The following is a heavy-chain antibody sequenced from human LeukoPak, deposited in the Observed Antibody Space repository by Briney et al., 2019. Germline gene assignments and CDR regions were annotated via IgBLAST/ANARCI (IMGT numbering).Heavy chain of an antibody. Sequence: SETLSLTCAVYGGSFSGYYWSWIRQPPGKGLEWIGEINHSGSTNYNPSLKSRVTISVDTSKNQISLKLSSVTAADTAVYYCARGRFDYYDSSGYYRPREYYYYYYYMDVWGKGTTVTISS. CDR2: INHSGST. CDR1: GGSFSGYY. V-gene: IGHV4-34*01. J-gene: IGHJ6*03. CDR3: ARGRFDYYDSSGYYRPREYYYYYYYMDV. D-gene: IGHD3-22*01.